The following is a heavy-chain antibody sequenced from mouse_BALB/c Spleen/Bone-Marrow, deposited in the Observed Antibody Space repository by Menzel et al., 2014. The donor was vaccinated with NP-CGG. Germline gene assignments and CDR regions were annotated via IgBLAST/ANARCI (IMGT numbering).Heavy chain of an antibody. V-gene: IGHV10-1*02. CDR3: DYGYTMDY. Sequence: EVKLMESGGGLVQPKGSLKLSCAASGFTFNTYATNWVRQAPGKGLVWVARIRSKSNNYSRYYADSVKDRYTISRDNSQSMIYMQINDLKTEDSAMYYCDYGYTMDYWGQGTPVTVSS. J-gene: IGHJ4*01. D-gene: IGHD2-2*01. CDR1: GFTFNTYA. CDR2: IRSKSNNYSR.